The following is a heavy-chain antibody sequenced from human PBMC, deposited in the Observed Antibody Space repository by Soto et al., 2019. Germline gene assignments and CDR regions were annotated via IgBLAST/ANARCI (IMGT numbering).Heavy chain of an antibody. CDR1: GGTFSSYA. J-gene: IGHJ3*02. D-gene: IGHD2-2*01. V-gene: IGHV1-69*13. CDR2: IIPIFGTA. Sequence: GASVKVSCKASGGTFSSYAISWVRQAPGQGLEWMGGIIPIFGTANYAQKFQGRVTITADESTSTAYMELSSLRSEDTAVYYCARERAYCSSTSCYLGNAFDIWGQGTMVTVSS. CDR3: ARERAYCSSTSCYLGNAFDI.